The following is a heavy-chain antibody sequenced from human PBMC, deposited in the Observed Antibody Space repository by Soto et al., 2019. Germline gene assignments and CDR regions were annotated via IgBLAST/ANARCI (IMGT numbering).Heavy chain of an antibody. V-gene: IGHV4-59*08. D-gene: IGHD3-9*01. J-gene: IGHJ4*02. Sequence: QVQLQESGPGLVQPSETLSLTCTVSGGSIGGYYCGWIRQPPGKGLEWIGYIYYSGSSKYNPSLKSRSAMSADTSKNQLTLKVRSGTAADTAVYYCARGRERWQYIDWFHHFDQWGQGTLVTVSS. CDR1: GGSIGGYY. CDR2: IYYSGSS. CDR3: ARGRERWQYIDWFHHFDQ.